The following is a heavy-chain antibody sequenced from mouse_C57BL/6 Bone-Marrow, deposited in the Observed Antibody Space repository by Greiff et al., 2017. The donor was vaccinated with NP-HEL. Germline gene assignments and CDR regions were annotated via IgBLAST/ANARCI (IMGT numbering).Heavy chain of an antibody. CDR1: GYTFTDYY. CDR2: INPNNGGT. Sequence: VQLQQSGPELVKPGASVKISCKASGYTFTDYYMNWVKQSHGKSLEWIGDINPNNGGTSYNQKFKGKATLTVDKSSSTAYMELRSLTSEDSAVYYCAGYDYIYAMDYWGQGTSVTVSS. V-gene: IGHV1-26*01. J-gene: IGHJ4*01. D-gene: IGHD2-4*01. CDR3: AGYDYIYAMDY.